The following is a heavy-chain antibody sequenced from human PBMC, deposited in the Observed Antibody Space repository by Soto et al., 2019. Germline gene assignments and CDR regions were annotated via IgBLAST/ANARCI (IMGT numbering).Heavy chain of an antibody. V-gene: IGHV3-64*01. CDR3: SRXPVTIGDYYYYRMDV. CDR1: VITFSSYA. CDR2: ISSNGGST. D-gene: IGHD2-2*02. Sequence: GGSLRLSCAASVITFSSYAMHLVRQALGKGLEYVSAISSNGGSTYYANSVKGRVSMTRNTSISTAYMGVSSLTSEDTAVYYGSRXPVTIGDYYYYRMDVCGHGTTVTVSS. J-gene: IGHJ6*02.